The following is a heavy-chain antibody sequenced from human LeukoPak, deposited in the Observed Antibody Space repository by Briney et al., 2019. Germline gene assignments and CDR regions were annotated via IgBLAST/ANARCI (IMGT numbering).Heavy chain of an antibody. CDR3: ARLLIAAAKFDY. D-gene: IGHD6-13*01. V-gene: IGHV4-39*01. CDR1: GGSISSSSYY. J-gene: IGHJ4*02. Sequence: SETLSLTCTVSGGSISSSSYYWGWIRQPPGKGLEWIGRIYYSGSTYYNPSLKSRVTISVDTSKNQFSLKLSSVTAADTAVYYCARLLIAAAKFDYWGQGTLVTVSS. CDR2: IYYSGST.